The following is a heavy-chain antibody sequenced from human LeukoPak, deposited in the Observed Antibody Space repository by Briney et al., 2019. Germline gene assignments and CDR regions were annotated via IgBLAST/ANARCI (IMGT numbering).Heavy chain of an antibody. CDR2: ISGSGGST. V-gene: IGHV3-23*01. J-gene: IGHJ2*01. D-gene: IGHD6-13*01. CDR1: GFTFSSYA. Sequence: GGSLGLSCAASGFTFSSYAMSWVRQAPGKGLEWVSAISGSGGSTYYADSVKGRFTISRDNSKNTLYLQMNSLRAGDTAVYYCAKDPRGGSSPYGPPGLWGRGTLVTVSS. CDR3: AKDPRGGSSPYGPPGL.